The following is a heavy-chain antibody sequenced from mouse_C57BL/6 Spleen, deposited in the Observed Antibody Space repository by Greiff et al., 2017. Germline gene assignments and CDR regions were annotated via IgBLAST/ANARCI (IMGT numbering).Heavy chain of an antibody. CDR3: ARGEIYYDYDEY. CDR2: ISYDGSN. Sequence: DVQLQESGPGLVKPSQSLSLTCSVTGYSITSGYYWNWIRQFPGNKLEWMGYISYDGSNNYNPSLKNRISITRDTSKNQFFLKLNSVTTEDTATYYCARGEIYYDYDEYWGQGTLVTVSA. D-gene: IGHD2-4*01. V-gene: IGHV3-6*01. CDR1: GYSITSGYY. J-gene: IGHJ3*01.